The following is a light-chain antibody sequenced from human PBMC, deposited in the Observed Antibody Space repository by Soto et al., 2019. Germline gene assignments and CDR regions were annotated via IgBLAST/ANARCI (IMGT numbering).Light chain of an antibody. CDR1: NIESKS. CDR2: ADD. J-gene: IGLJ1*01. CDR3: QVWDSSRDLHV. Sequence: SYELTQPPSVSVAPGQTARIMCGGNNIESKSVHWYQQTAGQAPVLVVYADDDRPSGIPERFSGSNSGNTATLTITRVEAGDEADYFCQVWDSSRDLHVFGSGTKVTVL. V-gene: IGLV3-21*02.